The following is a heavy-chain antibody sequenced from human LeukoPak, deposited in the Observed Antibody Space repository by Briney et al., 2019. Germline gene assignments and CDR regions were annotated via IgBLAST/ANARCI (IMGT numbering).Heavy chain of an antibody. V-gene: IGHV4-34*01. CDR2: INHSGST. CDR3: ARVSGYSYGFDY. CDR1: GFTFSDYY. Sequence: GSLRLSCAASGFTFSDYYMSWIRQPSGKGLEWIGEINHSGSTNYNPSLKSRVAISVDTSKNQFSLKLSSVTAADTAVYYCARVSGYSYGFDYWGQGTLVTVSS. J-gene: IGHJ4*02. D-gene: IGHD5-18*01.